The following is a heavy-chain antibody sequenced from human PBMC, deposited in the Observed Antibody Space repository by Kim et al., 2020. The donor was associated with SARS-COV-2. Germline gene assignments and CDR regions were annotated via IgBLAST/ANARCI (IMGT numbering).Heavy chain of an antibody. J-gene: IGHJ5*02. CDR1: GYTSTRYT. Sequence: ASVKVSCKTSGYTSTRYTIHWVRQAPGQGPEWMGWIDAGNGNTKYSQKFEGRVTFTRDTSTDMAYLDLSGLRSEDTAVFYCAKERVNDFWSCLPLDPRG. D-gene: IGHD3-3*01. CDR2: IDAGNGNT. V-gene: IGHV1-3*01. CDR3: AKERVNDFWSCLPLDP.